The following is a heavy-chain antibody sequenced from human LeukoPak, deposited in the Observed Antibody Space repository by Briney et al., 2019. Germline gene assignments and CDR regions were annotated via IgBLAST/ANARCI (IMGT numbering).Heavy chain of an antibody. V-gene: IGHV4-34*01. D-gene: IGHD3-10*01. J-gene: IGHJ5*02. CDR2: ISHSGST. Sequence: GSLRLSCAASGFTFSTYEMIWLRQPPGKGLEWIGEISHSGSTNYNPSLKSRVTISVDTSKNQFSLKLSSVTAADTAVYYCARWGIGSGSYWLDPWGQGTLVTVSS. CDR3: ARWGIGSGSYWLDP. CDR1: GFTFSTYE.